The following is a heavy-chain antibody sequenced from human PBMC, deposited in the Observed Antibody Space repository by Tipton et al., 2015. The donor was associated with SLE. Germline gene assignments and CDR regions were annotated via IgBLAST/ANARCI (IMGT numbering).Heavy chain of an antibody. CDR1: GFTFSSYG. D-gene: IGHD2-2*02. CDR3: AKGLPAAIGRDVDFYGMDV. V-gene: IGHV3-30*02. J-gene: IGHJ6*02. Sequence: SLRLSCAASGFTFSSYGMHWVRQAPGKGLEWVAFIRYDGSNKYYADSVKGRFTISRDNSKNTLCLQMNSLRAEDTAVYYCAKGLPAAIGRDVDFYGMDVWGQGTAVPVSS. CDR2: IRYDGSNK.